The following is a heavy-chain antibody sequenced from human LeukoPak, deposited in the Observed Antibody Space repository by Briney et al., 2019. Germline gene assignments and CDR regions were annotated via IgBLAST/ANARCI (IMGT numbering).Heavy chain of an antibody. CDR3: VRDRRHNWNDPKNDYYIDYYMDV. CDR2: INHSGST. D-gene: IGHD1-1*01. Sequence: SETLSLTCAVYGGSFSGYYWSWIRQPPGKGLEWIGEINHSGSTNYNPSLKSRVTISVDTSKNQFSLKLSSVTAADTAVYYCVRDRRHNWNDPKNDYYIDYYMDVWGKGTPVTISS. J-gene: IGHJ6*03. V-gene: IGHV4-34*01. CDR1: GGSFSGYY.